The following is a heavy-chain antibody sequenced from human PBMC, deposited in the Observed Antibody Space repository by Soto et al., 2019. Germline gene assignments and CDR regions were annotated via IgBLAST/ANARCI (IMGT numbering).Heavy chain of an antibody. CDR2: INPSADST. CDR1: GYTFTNYF. Sequence: QVQLVQSGAEVNKPGTSVKVSCKTSGYTFTNYFIHWVRQAPGQGLEWMGIINPSADSTNYAQRFQGRVNVTRDTATSTVYMELRSLRSEDTAVYYCAREYGGRRVFDNWGQGTLVTVSS. CDR3: AREYGGRRVFDN. D-gene: IGHD1-26*01. J-gene: IGHJ4*02. V-gene: IGHV1-46*01.